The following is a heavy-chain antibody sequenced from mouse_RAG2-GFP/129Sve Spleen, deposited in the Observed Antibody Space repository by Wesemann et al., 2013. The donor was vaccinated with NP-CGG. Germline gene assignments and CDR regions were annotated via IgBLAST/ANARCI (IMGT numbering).Heavy chain of an antibody. Sequence: GASVKLSCKASGYTFTSYWMHWVKQRPGQGLEWIGEINPSNGRTNYNEKFKSKATLTVDKSSSTAYMQLSSLTSEDSAVYYCAREDGNYSYWGQGTTLTVSS. CDR1: GYTFTSYW. V-gene: IGHV1S81*02. CDR3: AREDGNYSY. D-gene: IGHD2-1*01. J-gene: IGHJ2*01. CDR2: INPSNGRT.